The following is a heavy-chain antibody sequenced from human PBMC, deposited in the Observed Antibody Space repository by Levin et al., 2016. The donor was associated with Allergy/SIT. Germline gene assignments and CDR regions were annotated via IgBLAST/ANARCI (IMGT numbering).Heavy chain of an antibody. CDR1: GASITSSSW. Sequence: GSLRLSCTVSGASITSSSWWSWVRQSPGKGLEWIGQIYHSGGTNYNPSLQSRVTLSLDKSKNQFSLKLSSVTAADTAVYYCARGSRVRGLYNWFDPWGQGTLVTVSS. CDR2: IYHSGGT. V-gene: IGHV4-4*02. D-gene: IGHD3-10*01. CDR3: ARGSRVRGLYNWFDP. J-gene: IGHJ5*02.